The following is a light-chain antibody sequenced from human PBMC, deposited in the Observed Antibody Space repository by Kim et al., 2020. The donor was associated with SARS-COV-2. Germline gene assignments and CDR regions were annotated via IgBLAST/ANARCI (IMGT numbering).Light chain of an antibody. V-gene: IGLV3-1*01. CDR3: QAWDSSTVV. CDR2: QDS. J-gene: IGLJ2*01. CDR1: KVGDKY. Sequence: VAPGQTASITCSGDKVGDKYACWYQQKPGQSPVLVIYQDSKRPSGIPERFSGSNSGNTATLTISGTQAMDEADYYCQAWDSSTVVFGGGTQLTVL.